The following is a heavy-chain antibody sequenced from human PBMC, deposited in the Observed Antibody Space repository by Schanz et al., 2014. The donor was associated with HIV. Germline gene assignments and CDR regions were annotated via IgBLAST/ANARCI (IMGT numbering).Heavy chain of an antibody. CDR2: ISDTGVRT. D-gene: IGHD2-2*01. CDR1: GFTFDDYA. J-gene: IGHJ4*02. CDR3: AKSTWVDN. Sequence: EVQLVESGGGLVQPGRSLRLSCAASGFTFDDYAMHWVRQAPGKGLEWVSGISDTGVRTNYADSVKGWFTISRDNSKNTLYLQMDSLRAEDTALYFCAKSTWVDNCGQGTLVTVSS. V-gene: IGHV3-23*04.